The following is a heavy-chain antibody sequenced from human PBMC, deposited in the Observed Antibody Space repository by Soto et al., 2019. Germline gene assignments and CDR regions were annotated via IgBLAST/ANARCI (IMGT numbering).Heavy chain of an antibody. CDR2: INPNSGDT. J-gene: IGHJ5*02. V-gene: IGHV1-2*02. Sequence: GASVKVSCKASGYTFTAFYIHWVRQAPGQGLEWMGWINPNSGDTKLAQQFQGRVTMTRDTSISTAYMELTRLRSDDTALYYCAKEHNSPSGWLDPWGQGPQVTVYS. CDR1: GYTFTAFY. D-gene: IGHD6-6*01. CDR3: AKEHNSPSGWLDP.